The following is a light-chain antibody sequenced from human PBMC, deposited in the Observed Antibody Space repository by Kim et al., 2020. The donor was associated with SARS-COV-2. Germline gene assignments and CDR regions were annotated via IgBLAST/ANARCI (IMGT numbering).Light chain of an antibody. V-gene: IGKV3-11*01. CDR2: DTS. CDR1: QSISSD. CDR3: QQRSDWPLT. Sequence: LAPGERATLSCRASQSISSDLAWYQQKPGQAPSLLIYDTSKRAHDIPARFSGSGSGTDFTLTISSLEPEDFAIYYCQQRSDWPLTFGGGTKVEIK. J-gene: IGKJ4*01.